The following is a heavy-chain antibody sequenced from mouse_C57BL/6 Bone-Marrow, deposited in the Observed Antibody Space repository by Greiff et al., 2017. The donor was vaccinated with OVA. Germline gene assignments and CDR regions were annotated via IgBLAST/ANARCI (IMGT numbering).Heavy chain of an antibody. CDR3: AYGNYVLDY. D-gene: IGHD2-1*01. J-gene: IGHJ2*01. V-gene: IGHV1-81*01. CDR2: IYPRSGNT. CDR1: GYTFTSYG. Sequence: VKLMESGAELARPGASVKLSCKASGYTFTSYGISWVKQRPGQGLEWIGEIYPRSGNTYYNEKFKGKATLTADKSYSTAYMELRSLTSEDSAVYFCAYGNYVLDYWGQGTTLTVSS.